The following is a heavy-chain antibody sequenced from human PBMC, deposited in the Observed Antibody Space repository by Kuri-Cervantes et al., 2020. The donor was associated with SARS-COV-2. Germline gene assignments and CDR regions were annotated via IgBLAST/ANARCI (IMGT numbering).Heavy chain of an antibody. V-gene: IGHV3-53*04. J-gene: IGHJ6*03. CDR3: ARDIAARYYYYMDV. CDR2: IYSGGST. CDR1: GFTVSSNY. D-gene: IGHD6-6*01. Sequence: GGSLRLSCAASGFTVSSNYMSWVRQAPGKGLEWVSVIYSGGSTYYTDSVKGRFTISRHNFKNTLYLQMNSLRAEDTAVYYCARDIAARYYYYMDVWGKGNTVVVSS.